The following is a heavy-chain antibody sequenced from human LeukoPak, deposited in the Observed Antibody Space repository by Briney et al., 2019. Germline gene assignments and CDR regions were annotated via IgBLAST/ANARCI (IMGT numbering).Heavy chain of an antibody. V-gene: IGHV4-34*01. CDR1: GGSFSGYY. CDR3: ARGGSMITFGGVIGPPNYFDY. J-gene: IGHJ4*02. D-gene: IGHD3-16*02. CDR2: INHSGST. Sequence: PSETLSLTCAVYGGSFSGYYWSRIRQPPGKELEWIGEINHSGSTNYNPSLKSRVTISVDTSKNQFSLKLSSVTAADTAVYYCARGGSMITFGGVIGPPNYFDYWGQGTLVTVSP.